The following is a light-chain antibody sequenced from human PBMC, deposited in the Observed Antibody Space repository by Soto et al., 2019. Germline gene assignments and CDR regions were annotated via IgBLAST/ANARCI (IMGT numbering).Light chain of an antibody. CDR3: NSFTTSSAYV. V-gene: IGLV2-14*03. J-gene: IGLJ1*01. CDR2: DVS. Sequence: QSALTQPASVSGSPGQSISISCTGTTSDVGRYNYVSWYQQHPGEAPKLMIYDVSYRPSWVSNRFSGSKSGITASLTISGLQAEDEADYYCNSFTTSSAYVFGTGTKVTVL. CDR1: TSDVGRYNY.